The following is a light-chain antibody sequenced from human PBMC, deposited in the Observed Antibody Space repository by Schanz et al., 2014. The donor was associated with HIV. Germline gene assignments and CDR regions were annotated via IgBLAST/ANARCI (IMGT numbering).Light chain of an antibody. J-gene: IGLJ1*01. CDR1: SSDVGGDTF. CDR3: SSYTRGSTYV. Sequence: QSALTQPASVSGSPGQSITISCAGTSSDVGGDTFVSWYQQHPGRAPKLLLYDVTNRPSGVSNRFSGSKSGNTASLTISGLQPEDEADYYCSSYTRGSTYVFGSGTKLTVL. V-gene: IGLV2-14*03. CDR2: DVT.